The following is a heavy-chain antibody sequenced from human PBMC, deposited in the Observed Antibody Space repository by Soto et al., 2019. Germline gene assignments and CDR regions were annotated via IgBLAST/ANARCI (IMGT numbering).Heavy chain of an antibody. CDR2: IYYSGGT. CDR1: GGSFNSGDDH. D-gene: IGHD3-22*01. Sequence: SETLSLSFTVSGGSFNSGDDHWNWLRKSPEKGLEWIGYIYYSGGTYYNTSLKSRLLISVDPSKNQFSLTLSSVTAADTAVYYCAVTSGYPYYFLDAWGPGTPVTVSS. J-gene: IGHJ5*02. CDR3: AVTSGYPYYFLDA. V-gene: IGHV4-30-4*01.